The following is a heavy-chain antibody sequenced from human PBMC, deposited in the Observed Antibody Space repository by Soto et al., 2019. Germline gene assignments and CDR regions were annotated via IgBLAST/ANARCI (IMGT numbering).Heavy chain of an antibody. CDR2: SIPIFGTA. CDR3: AIDGGLEMATFLGWFDP. J-gene: IGHJ5*02. V-gene: IGHV1-69*01. Sequence: QVQLVQSGAEVKKPGSSVKVSCKASGGTFSSYAISWVRQAPGQGLEWMGGSIPIFGTANYAQKFQGRVTITADDSTSTAYMELSSLSSEDTAVYYCAIDGGLEMATFLGWFDPWGQGTLVTVSS. D-gene: IGHD5-12*01. CDR1: GGTFSSYA.